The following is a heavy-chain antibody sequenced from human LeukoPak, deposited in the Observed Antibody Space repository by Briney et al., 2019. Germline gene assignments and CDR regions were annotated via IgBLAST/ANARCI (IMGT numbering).Heavy chain of an antibody. CDR2: INHSGST. J-gene: IGHJ6*02. CDR1: GGSFSGYY. V-gene: IGHV4-34*01. CDR3: ARRGYDLGYYYGMDV. D-gene: IGHD5-12*01. Sequence: SETLSLICAVYGGSFSGYYWSWIRQPPGKGLEWIGEINHSGSTNYNPSLKSRVTISVDTSKNQFSLKLSSVTAADTAVYYCARRGYDLGYYYGMDVWGQGTTVTVSS.